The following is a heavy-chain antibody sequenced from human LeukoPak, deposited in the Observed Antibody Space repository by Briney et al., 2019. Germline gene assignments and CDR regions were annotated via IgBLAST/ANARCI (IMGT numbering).Heavy chain of an antibody. V-gene: IGHV1-69*01. J-gene: IGHJ4*02. D-gene: IGHD6-19*01. CDR2: IIPAVGTG. CDR3: ARDYSSGWPNFDY. Sequence: SVKVSCKASGGSFNNNVISWVRQPPGQGLEWMGGIIPAVGTGNSAQKFQGRVTITADESTGTAYMELRSLRSDDTAVYYCARDYSSGWPNFDYWGQGTLVTVSS. CDR1: GGSFNNNV.